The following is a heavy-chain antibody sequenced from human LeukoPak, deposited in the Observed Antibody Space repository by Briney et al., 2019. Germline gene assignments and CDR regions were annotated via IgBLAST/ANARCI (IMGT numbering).Heavy chain of an antibody. D-gene: IGHD6-13*01. CDR2: INPNSGGT. J-gene: IGHJ6*03. Sequence: ASVKVSCKASGYTFTGYYMHWVRQAPGQGLEWMGWINPNSGGTNYAQKFQGRVTMTRDTSISTAYIELSRLRSDDTAVYYCARDRGAAAGTLSYYYYYMDVWGKGTTVTVSS. CDR1: GYTFTGYY. V-gene: IGHV1-2*02. CDR3: ARDRGAAAGTLSYYYYYMDV.